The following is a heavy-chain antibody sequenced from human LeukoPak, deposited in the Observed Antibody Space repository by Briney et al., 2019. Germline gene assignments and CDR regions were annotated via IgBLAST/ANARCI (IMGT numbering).Heavy chain of an antibody. Sequence: GGSLRLSCAASGFAFSTSWMSWVRQSPGKGLEWVADMNPVGGVKYYVDSVKGRFTISRDNAKNSIYLQMDSLRAEDTAVYYCARDPAYGALDYWGQGTLVTVSS. CDR3: ARDPAYGALDY. D-gene: IGHD4-17*01. V-gene: IGHV3-7*01. CDR1: GFAFSTSW. J-gene: IGHJ4*02. CDR2: MNPVGGVK.